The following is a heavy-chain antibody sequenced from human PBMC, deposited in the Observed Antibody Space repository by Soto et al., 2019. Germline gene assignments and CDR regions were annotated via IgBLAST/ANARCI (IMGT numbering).Heavy chain of an antibody. CDR1: GFTFDDYA. V-gene: IGHV3-9*01. J-gene: IGHJ4*02. CDR2: ISWNSGSI. CDR3: ATDAPFSGGVSYYFDY. D-gene: IGHD3-16*01. Sequence: EVQLVESGGGLVQPGRSLRLSCAASGFTFDDYAMHWVRQAPGKGLEWVSGISWNSGSIGYADSVKGRFTISRDNAKNSLYLQMNSLRAEDTALYYCATDAPFSGGVSYYFDYWGQGTLVTVSS.